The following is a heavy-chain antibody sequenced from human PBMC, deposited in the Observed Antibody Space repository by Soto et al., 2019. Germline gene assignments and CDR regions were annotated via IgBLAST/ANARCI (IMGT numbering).Heavy chain of an antibody. Sequence: QVQLQESGPGLVKPSQTLSLTCIVSGGSISSNDFYWSWIRQHPGKGLEWIGYIYYSGNTYYNPSLKSRGPILVDTSKKQFSLKVGSVTAADTAVSYCAGLSGRWQSWFGPWGQGTLVTVSS. V-gene: IGHV4-31*03. CDR2: IYYSGNT. D-gene: IGHD6-13*01. CDR3: AGLSGRWQSWFGP. J-gene: IGHJ5*02. CDR1: GGSISSNDFY.